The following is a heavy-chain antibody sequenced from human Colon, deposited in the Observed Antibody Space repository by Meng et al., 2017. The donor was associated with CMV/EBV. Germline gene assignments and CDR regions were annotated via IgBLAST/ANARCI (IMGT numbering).Heavy chain of an antibody. J-gene: IGHJ5*02. Sequence: QVQLVQSGAEVKKPXXXXTXXCKGSGYTFINYYIHWVRQAPGQGLEWVGIINPSGGSTNYAQKFQGRVTMTRDTSTSTVYMEVSSLRSEGTAVYYCARGPDALNLRLNGCTGCWFDPWGQGTLVTVSS. CDR3: ARGPDALNLRLNGCTGCWFDP. CDR2: INPSGGST. V-gene: IGHV1-46*01. D-gene: IGHD2-8*01. CDR1: GYTFINYY.